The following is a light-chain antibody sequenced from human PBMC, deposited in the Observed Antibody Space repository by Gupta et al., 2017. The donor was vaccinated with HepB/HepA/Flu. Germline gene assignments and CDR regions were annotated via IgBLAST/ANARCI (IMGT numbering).Light chain of an antibody. Sequence: EIVMTQSPATLSVSPGERATLSCRASQSVSSNLAWYQQKPGQAPRPLIYGASNRATGIPTRFSGSGSGTEFTLTISSLQSEDFAVYYCQQYNNWPRTFGQGTKVEVK. CDR1: QSVSSN. J-gene: IGKJ1*01. CDR2: GAS. CDR3: QQYNNWPRT. V-gene: IGKV3-15*01.